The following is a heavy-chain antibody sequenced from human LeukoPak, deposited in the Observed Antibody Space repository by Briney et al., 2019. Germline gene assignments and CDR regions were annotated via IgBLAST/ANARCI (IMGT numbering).Heavy chain of an antibody. D-gene: IGHD3-22*01. CDR2: INTNTGNP. CDR1: GYTFTSYA. Sequence: ASVKVSCKASGYTFTSYAMNWVRQAPGQGLEWMGWINTNTGNPTYAQGFTGRFVFSLDTSVSTAYLQISSLKAEDTAVYYCAREVDDYYDSSGYSDAFDIWGQGTMVTVSS. V-gene: IGHV7-4-1*02. J-gene: IGHJ3*02. CDR3: AREVDDYYDSSGYSDAFDI.